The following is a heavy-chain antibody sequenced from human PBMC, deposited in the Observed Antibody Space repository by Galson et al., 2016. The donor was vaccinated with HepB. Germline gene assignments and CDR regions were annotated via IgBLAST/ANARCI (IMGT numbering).Heavy chain of an antibody. CDR1: GFTVSSNY. J-gene: IGHJ6*02. V-gene: IGHV3-53*01. CDR2: ISSGGTT. CDR3: ATATNFYRYYGMDV. Sequence: SLRLSCAASGFTVSSNYMNWVRQTPGKGLEWVSSISSGGTTYHAGSVKGRFTISRDKSKNTLYLQMNSLRSEDTAVYYCATATNFYRYYGMDVWGQGTTVIVSS.